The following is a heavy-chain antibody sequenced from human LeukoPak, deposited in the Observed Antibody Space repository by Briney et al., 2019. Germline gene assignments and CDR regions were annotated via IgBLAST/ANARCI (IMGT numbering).Heavy chain of an antibody. CDR2: LHASGST. D-gene: IGHD3-16*01. J-gene: IGHJ3*02. CDR3: ARDQSGSGGHNNDAFDI. CDR1: GGSISNYY. V-gene: IGHV4-4*07. Sequence: SETLSLTCSVSGGSISNYYWNWIRQPAGKGLEWIGRLHASGSTRYNPSFGTRVTMSADTSKNQLSLKLTSVTAADTALYFCARDQSGSGGHNNDAFDIWGQGTMVTVYS.